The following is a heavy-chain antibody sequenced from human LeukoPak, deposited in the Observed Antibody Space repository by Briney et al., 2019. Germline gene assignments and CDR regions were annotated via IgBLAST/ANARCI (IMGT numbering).Heavy chain of an antibody. V-gene: IGHV3-30*18. D-gene: IGHD2/OR15-2a*01. CDR2: ISYDGSNK. J-gene: IGHJ4*02. CDR1: GFTFSSYG. Sequence: PGGSLRLSCAASGFTFSSYGMHWVRQAPGKGLEWVAVISYDGSNKYYADSVKGRFTISRDNSKNTLYLQMNSLRAEDTAVYYCAKEGLRSRDFDYWGQGTLVTVSS. CDR3: AKEGLRSRDFDY.